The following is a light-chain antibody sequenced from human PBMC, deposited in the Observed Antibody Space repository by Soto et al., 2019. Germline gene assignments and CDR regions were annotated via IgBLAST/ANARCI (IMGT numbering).Light chain of an antibody. J-gene: IGLJ2*01. V-gene: IGLV2-8*01. CDR2: AVS. CDR3: SSYSGSITVV. Sequence: QSALTQPPSASGSPGQSVTISCTGTSSDVGGYNSVSWYQHHPGKAPKLMIYAVSRRPSRVPDRFSGSKSGNTASLTVSGLQAEDEADYYCSSYSGSITVVFGGGTKVTVL. CDR1: SSDVGGYNS.